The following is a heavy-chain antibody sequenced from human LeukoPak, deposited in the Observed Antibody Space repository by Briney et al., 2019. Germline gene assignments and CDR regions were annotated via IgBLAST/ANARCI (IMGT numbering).Heavy chain of an antibody. Sequence: PGGSLRLSCAASGFTFDDYAMHWVRQALGKGLELVSGISWSSGSIGYADSVKGRFTISRDNAKNSLYLQMNSLRAEDTALYYCAKAYDSSGYDAFDIWGQGTMVTVSS. D-gene: IGHD3-22*01. J-gene: IGHJ3*02. CDR2: ISWSSGSI. V-gene: IGHV3-9*01. CDR1: GFTFDDYA. CDR3: AKAYDSSGYDAFDI.